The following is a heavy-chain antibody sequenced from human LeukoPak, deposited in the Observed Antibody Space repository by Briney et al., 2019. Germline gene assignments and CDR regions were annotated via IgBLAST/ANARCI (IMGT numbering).Heavy chain of an antibody. CDR2: IYYSGST. D-gene: IGHD1-26*01. CDR1: GGSISSGGYY. J-gene: IGHJ4*02. CDR3: ARVPRGIVGFDY. V-gene: IGHV4-31*03. Sequence: SETLSLTCTVSGGSISSGGYYWSWLRQHPGKGLEWIGYIYYSGSTYYNPSLKSRVTISVDTSKNQFSLKLSSVTAADTAVYYCARVPRGIVGFDYWGQGTLVTVSS.